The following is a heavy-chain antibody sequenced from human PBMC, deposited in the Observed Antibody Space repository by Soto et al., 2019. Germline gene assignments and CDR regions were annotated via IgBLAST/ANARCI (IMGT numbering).Heavy chain of an antibody. J-gene: IGHJ5*01. CDR3: VKALAAVGENWFDS. Sequence: GGSLRLSCTASGLTFSNYGMIWVRQAPGKGLEWVSYISGTSVEEHHADSVKGRFTISRDNSKNTLHLQMNSLRPDDTAIYYCVKALAAVGENWFDSWGQGSLVTVSS. V-gene: IGHV3-23*01. CDR1: GLTFSNYG. CDR2: ISGTSVEE. D-gene: IGHD2-21*01.